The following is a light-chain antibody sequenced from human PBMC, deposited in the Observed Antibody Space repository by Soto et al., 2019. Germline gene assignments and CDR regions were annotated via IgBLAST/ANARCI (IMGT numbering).Light chain of an antibody. CDR3: SAFTGTTYV. V-gene: IGLV2-14*03. CDR1: SSDVGGNKY. CDR2: DVS. J-gene: IGLJ1*01. Sequence: QSVLTQPASVSGSPGQSITISCTGTSSDVGGNKYVSWYQHYPGKAPKLMICDVSNRPSGVSNRFSGSKSGTTASLTISGLLAEDEADYSCSAFTGTTYVFGTGTKATVL.